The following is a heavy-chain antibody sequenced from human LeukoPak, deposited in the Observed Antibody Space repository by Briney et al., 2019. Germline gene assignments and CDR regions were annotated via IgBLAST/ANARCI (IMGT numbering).Heavy chain of an antibody. D-gene: IGHD3-3*01. V-gene: IGHV1-8*01. Sequence: ASVKVSCKASGYTFTSYDINWVRQATGQGLEWMGWMNPNSGNTGYAQKFQGRVTMTRNTSISTAYMELSSLRSEDTAVYYCARVADDFWSGYYGGFDYWGQGTLVTVSS. CDR3: ARVADDFWSGYYGGFDY. CDR1: GYTFTSYD. J-gene: IGHJ4*02. CDR2: MNPNSGNT.